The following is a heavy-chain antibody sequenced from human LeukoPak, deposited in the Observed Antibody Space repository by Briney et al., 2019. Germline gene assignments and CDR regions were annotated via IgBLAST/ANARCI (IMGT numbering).Heavy chain of an antibody. CDR3: AKAHCSSTSCQSYY. CDR1: GFTFDDYA. J-gene: IGHJ4*02. Sequence: GGSLRLSCAASGFTFDDYAMHWARQAPGKGLEWVSGISWNSGSIGYADSVKGRFTISGDNAKNSLYLQMNSLRAEDTALYYCAKAHCSSTSCQSYYWGQGTLVTVSS. V-gene: IGHV3-9*01. CDR2: ISWNSGSI. D-gene: IGHD2-2*01.